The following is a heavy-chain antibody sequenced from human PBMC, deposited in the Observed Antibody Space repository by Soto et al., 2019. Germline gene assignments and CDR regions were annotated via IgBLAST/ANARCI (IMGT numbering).Heavy chain of an antibody. CDR3: ATDRGGYCSGGSCSEAWFDP. CDR2: INAGNGGT. Sequence: GASVKVSCKASGYTFTSYPMNWLRQAPGQRPEWMGWINAGNGGTKYSQKFQGRVSITRDTSASTAYMQLSRLRSEDTAVYYCATDRGGYCSGGSCSEAWFDPWGREPWSPSPQ. V-gene: IGHV1-3*01. D-gene: IGHD2-15*01. CDR1: GYTFTSYP. J-gene: IGHJ5*02.